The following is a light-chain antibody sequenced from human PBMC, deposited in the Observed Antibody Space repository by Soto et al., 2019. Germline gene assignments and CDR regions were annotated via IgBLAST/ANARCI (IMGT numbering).Light chain of an antibody. Sequence: QSALTQPASVSGSPGQSITISCTGTSSDVGGFNYVSWYQQHPGKAPKLMIYDVTNRPSGVSDRFSGSKSGNTASLTISGLQAEDEADYYCHSYTSSSTYVFGTGTKLTAL. J-gene: IGLJ1*01. CDR3: HSYTSSSTYV. CDR2: DVT. V-gene: IGLV2-14*03. CDR1: SSDVGGFNY.